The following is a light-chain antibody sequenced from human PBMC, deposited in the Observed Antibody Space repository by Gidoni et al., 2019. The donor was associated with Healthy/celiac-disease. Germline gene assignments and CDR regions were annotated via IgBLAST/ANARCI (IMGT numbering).Light chain of an antibody. Sequence: QTVVTQEPSLPVSPHGTVTLTCASSTGAVTSGYYPNWFRQKTGQAPSALCYSTSNIHSWTPARFSGSLLGGKAALTLSGVQPEDEAEYYCLLYYGGAWVFGGGTKLTVL. CDR3: LLYYGGAWV. CDR1: TGAVTSGYY. J-gene: IGLJ3*02. CDR2: STS. V-gene: IGLV7-43*01.